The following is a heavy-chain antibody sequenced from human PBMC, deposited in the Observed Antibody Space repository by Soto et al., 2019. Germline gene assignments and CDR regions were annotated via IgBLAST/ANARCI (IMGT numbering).Heavy chain of an antibody. J-gene: IGHJ4*02. CDR2: IYYSGST. D-gene: IGHD3-10*01. CDR3: ARGRRYYGSGPHRSRDTPDY. Sequence: PSETLSLTCTVSGGSISSSSYYWGWIRQPPGKGLEWIGSIYYSGSTYYNTSLKSRVTISVDTSKNQFSLKLSSVTAADTAVYYCARGRRYYGSGPHRSRDTPDYWGQGTLVTVS. V-gene: IGHV4-39*01. CDR1: GGSISSSSYY.